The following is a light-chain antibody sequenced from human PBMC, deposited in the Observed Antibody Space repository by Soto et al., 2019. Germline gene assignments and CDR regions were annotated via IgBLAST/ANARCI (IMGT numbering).Light chain of an antibody. CDR1: PSVSSY. CDR2: DAS. CDR3: QQRSNWPWT. J-gene: IGKJ1*01. Sequence: ETVLTQSPATLSLSTGERATLSCRASPSVSSYLAWYQQKAGQAPRLLIYDASNRATGIPARFSGSGSGTDFTLTISSLEPEDFAIYYCQQRSNWPWTFGQGTKVEIK. V-gene: IGKV3-11*01.